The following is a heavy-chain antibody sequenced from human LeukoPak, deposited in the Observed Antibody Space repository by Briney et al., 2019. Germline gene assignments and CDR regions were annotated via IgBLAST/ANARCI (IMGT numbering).Heavy chain of an antibody. CDR3: ARDLRYGSGSYYGH. CDR1: GYTFTGYY. D-gene: IGHD3-10*01. V-gene: IGHV1-2*02. CDR2: INPNSGGT. Sequence: EASVKVSCKASGYTFTGYYMHWVRQAPGQGLEWMGWINPNSGGTNYAQKFQGRVTMTRDTSISAAYMELSRLRSDDTAVYYCARDLRYGSGSYYGHWGQGTLVSVSS. J-gene: IGHJ4*02.